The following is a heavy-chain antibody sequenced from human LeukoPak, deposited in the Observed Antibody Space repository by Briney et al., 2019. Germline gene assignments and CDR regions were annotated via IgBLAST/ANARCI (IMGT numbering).Heavy chain of an antibody. CDR1: GGSISSYY. V-gene: IGHV4-59*01. CDR3: ARGLPNYDFWSGYGPGAFDI. CDR2: IYYSGST. D-gene: IGHD3-3*01. Sequence: PSETLSLTCTVSGGSISSYYWSWIRQPPGKGLEWIGYIYYSGSTNYNPSLKSRVTISVDTSKNQFSLKLSSVTAADTAVYYCARGLPNYDFWSGYGPGAFDIWGQGTMVTVSS. J-gene: IGHJ3*02.